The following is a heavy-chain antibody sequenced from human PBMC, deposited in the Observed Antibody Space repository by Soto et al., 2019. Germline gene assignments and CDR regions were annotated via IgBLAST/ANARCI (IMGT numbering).Heavy chain of an antibody. V-gene: IGHV1-69*01. CDR2: ISPVSDTP. J-gene: IGHJ4*02. Sequence: QVQLVQSGAEVKKPGSSVKVSCKASEGTFSSFVISWVRQAPGQGPEWMGEISPVSDTPNYAQKLQGRVTITADESTSTAYMELRSLSPEDTAVYYCARALGYSYGLYFDYWGQGTLVTVSS. CDR3: ARALGYSYGLYFDY. D-gene: IGHD5-18*01. CDR1: EGTFSSFV.